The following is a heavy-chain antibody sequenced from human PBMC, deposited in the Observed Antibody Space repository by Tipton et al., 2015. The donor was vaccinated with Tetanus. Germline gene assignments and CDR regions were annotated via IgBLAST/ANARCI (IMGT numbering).Heavy chain of an antibody. CDR3: ARSKLLWFGESLSGFDS. J-gene: IGHJ4*02. V-gene: IGHV1-8*01. CDR1: GYTFTSYG. CDR2: LNPKSGST. Sequence: QSGPEVKKPGASVKVSCKASGYTFTSYGLNWVRKAAGRGFEWMGWLNPKSGSTAYAQKFQGRVTMTTNTSITTAFMEVTSLTHEDTAVYYCARSKLLWFGESLSGFDSWGQGTLVTVSA. D-gene: IGHD3-10*01.